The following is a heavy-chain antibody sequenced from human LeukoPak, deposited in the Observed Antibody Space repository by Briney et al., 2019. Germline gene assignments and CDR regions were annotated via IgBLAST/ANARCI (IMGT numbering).Heavy chain of an antibody. J-gene: IGHJ5*02. V-gene: IGHV4-34*01. D-gene: IGHD3-16*02. CDR1: GGSFSGYY. CDR3: ARGSYDYVWGSYRHMCRQFDP. CDR2: INHSGST. Sequence: SETLSLTSAVHGGSFSGYYWSWIRQPPGKGLEWIGEINHSGSTNYNPSLKSRVTISVDTSRNQFSLKLSSVTAADTAVYYCARGSYDYVWGSYRHMCRQFDPWGQGTLVTVSS.